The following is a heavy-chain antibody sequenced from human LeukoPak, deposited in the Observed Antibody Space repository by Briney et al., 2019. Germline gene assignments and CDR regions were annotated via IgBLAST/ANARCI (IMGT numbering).Heavy chain of an antibody. Sequence: SVKVSCKASGGTFSSYAISWVRQAPGQGLEWMGGIIPIFGTANYAQKFQGRVTITAGKSTSTAYMELSSLRSEDTAVYYCARGAEEYYGSGGFDYWGQGTLVTVSS. CDR1: GGTFSSYA. D-gene: IGHD3-10*01. CDR3: ARGAEEYYGSGGFDY. V-gene: IGHV1-69*06. J-gene: IGHJ4*02. CDR2: IIPIFGTA.